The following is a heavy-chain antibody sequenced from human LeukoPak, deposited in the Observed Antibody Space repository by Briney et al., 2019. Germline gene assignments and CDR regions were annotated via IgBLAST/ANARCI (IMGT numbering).Heavy chain of an antibody. J-gene: IGHJ4*02. D-gene: IGHD5-12*01. V-gene: IGHV3-53*01. CDR2: IYTSGST. CDR3: ASPSEYSDYGWPLFDY. CDR1: GFSVSSNY. Sequence: GGSLRLSCAASGFSVSSNYMSWVRQAPGKGLEWVSVIYTSGSTYYADSVKGRFTISRDNSKSTLYLQMNSLRAEDTAVYYCASPSEYSDYGWPLFDYWGQGTLVTVSS.